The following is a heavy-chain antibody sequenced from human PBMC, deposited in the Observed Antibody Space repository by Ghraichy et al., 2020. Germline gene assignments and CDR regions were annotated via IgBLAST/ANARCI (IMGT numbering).Heavy chain of an antibody. J-gene: IGHJ4*02. Sequence: GESLNISCADSGFTLSSYWVHWVRQVPGKGLVWVSRINIDGSTTDYADSVKGRFTISRDNAKNTLYLQMNSLRAEDTAVYYCARDLRGKADYWGQGTLVTVSS. CDR2: INIDGSTT. CDR1: GFTLSSYW. CDR3: ARDLRGKADY. D-gene: IGHD5-12*01. V-gene: IGHV3-74*01.